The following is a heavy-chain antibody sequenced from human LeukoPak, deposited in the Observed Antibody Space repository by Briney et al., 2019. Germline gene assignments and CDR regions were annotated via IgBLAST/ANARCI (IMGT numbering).Heavy chain of an antibody. CDR1: GFTFSSYS. J-gene: IGHJ4*02. CDR3: ARDIRSDSTI. Sequence: GGSLRLSCAASGFTFSSYSMNWVRQAPGKGLEWVSGIGSNSVPTVYADSVKGRFTISRDNAKNSLYLQMNSLRVEDTAVYYCARDIRSDSTIWGQGTLVSVSS. D-gene: IGHD6-25*01. V-gene: IGHV3-21*01. CDR2: IGSNSVPT.